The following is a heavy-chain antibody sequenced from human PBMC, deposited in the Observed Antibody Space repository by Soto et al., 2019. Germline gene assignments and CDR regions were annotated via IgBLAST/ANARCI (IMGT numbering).Heavy chain of an antibody. J-gene: IGHJ4*02. CDR2: ISWNSGSI. Sequence: GGSLRLSCAASGFTFDDYAMHWVRQAPGKGLEWVSGISWNSGSIGYADSVKGRFTISRDNAKNSLYLQMNSLRAEDTALYYCAKDGSGIAAAGRPFFFDYWGQGTLVTVSS. D-gene: IGHD6-13*01. V-gene: IGHV3-9*01. CDR1: GFTFDDYA. CDR3: AKDGSGIAAAGRPFFFDY.